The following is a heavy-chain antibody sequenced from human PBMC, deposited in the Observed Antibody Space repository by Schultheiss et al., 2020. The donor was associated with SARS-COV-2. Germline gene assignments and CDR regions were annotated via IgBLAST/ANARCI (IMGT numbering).Heavy chain of an antibody. J-gene: IGHJ4*02. CDR3: ARVPGTVTDY. Sequence: GESLKISCKASGYTFTGYYMHWVRQAPGQGLEWMGWINPNSGGTNYAQKFQGRVTMTRDTSISTAYMELSRLRSDDTAVYYCARVPGTVTDYWGQGTLVTVSS. D-gene: IGHD1-1*01. CDR1: GYTFTGYY. CDR2: INPNSGGT. V-gene: IGHV1-2*02.